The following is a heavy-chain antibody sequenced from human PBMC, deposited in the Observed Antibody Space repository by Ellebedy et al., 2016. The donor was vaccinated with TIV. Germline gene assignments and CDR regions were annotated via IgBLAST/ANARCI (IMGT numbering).Heavy chain of an antibody. CDR1: GGSIRSISYY. Sequence: SETLSLTXSVSGGSIRSISYYWGWIRQPPGKGLEWVGNVYHGGSTYYNPSLKSRVTTSVDTSKNQFSLKLNSVTAADTAVYYCARATRNSYGYSDYWGQGTLVTVSS. V-gene: IGHV4-39*01. D-gene: IGHD5-18*01. CDR2: VYHGGST. CDR3: ARATRNSYGYSDY. J-gene: IGHJ4*02.